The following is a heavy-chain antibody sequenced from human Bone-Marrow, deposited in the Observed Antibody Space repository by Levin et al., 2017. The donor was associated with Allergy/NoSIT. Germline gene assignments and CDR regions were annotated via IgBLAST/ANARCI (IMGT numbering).Heavy chain of an antibody. J-gene: IGHJ6*02. D-gene: IGHD3-10*01. CDR2: IYYSGST. CDR3: ASMVRGVSGYYYYGMDV. V-gene: IGHV4-59*01. Sequence: SETLSLTCTVSGGSISSYYWSWIRQPPGKGLEWIGYIYYSGSTNYNPSLKSRVTISVDTSKNQFSLKLSSVTAADTAVYYCASMVRGVSGYYYYGMDVWGQGTTVTVSS. CDR1: GGSISSYY.